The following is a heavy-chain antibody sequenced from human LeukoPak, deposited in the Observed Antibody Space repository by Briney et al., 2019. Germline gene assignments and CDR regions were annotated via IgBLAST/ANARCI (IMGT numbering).Heavy chain of an antibody. CDR2: ISSSSSYI. CDR3: ARVIFGVVIIPYFDS. CDR1: GFTFSSYS. D-gene: IGHD3-3*01. J-gene: IGHJ4*02. Sequence: GGSLRLSCAASGFTFSSYSMNWVRQAPGKGLEWVSSISSSSSYIYYADSVKGRFTISRDNAKNSLYLQMNSLRGEDTAVYYCARVIFGVVIIPYFDSWGQGILVTVSS. V-gene: IGHV3-21*01.